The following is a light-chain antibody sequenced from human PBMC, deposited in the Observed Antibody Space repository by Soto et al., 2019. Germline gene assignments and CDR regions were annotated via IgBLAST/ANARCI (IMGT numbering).Light chain of an antibody. CDR1: QSISSW. V-gene: IGKV1-5*01. Sequence: DIQMTQSPFTLSASVRDRVTITCRASQSISSWLAWYQQKPGKAPKLLIYDASSLESGVPSRFSGSGSGTEFTLTISSLQPDDFATYYCQQYNSYSWTFGQGTKVDIK. J-gene: IGKJ1*01. CDR3: QQYNSYSWT. CDR2: DAS.